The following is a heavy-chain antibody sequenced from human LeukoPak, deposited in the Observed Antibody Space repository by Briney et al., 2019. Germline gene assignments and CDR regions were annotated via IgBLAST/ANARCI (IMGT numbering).Heavy chain of an antibody. J-gene: IGHJ5*02. V-gene: IGHV4-38-2*02. CDR1: NYSITSVYS. CDR2: IYHSGST. Sequence: SETLSLTCTVSNYSITSVYSWGWIRQPPGKGLEWIGIIYHSGSTFYNPSLTSRLTISVDTSKNQFSLRLNSVTAADTAVYYCARDPSLLDYYDSSGYYHWGQGTLVTVSS. D-gene: IGHD3-22*01. CDR3: ARDPSLLDYYDSSGYYH.